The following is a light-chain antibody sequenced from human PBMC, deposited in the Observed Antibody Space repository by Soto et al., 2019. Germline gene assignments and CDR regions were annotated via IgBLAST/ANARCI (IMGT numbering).Light chain of an antibody. CDR2: GNS. Sequence: QSVLTQPPSVSGAPGQRVTISCTGSSSNIGAGYDVHWYQQLPGTAPKLLIYGNSNRPSGVPDRFSGSKSGTSASLATTGLQAEDEADYYCQSYDSSRVFGTGTKLTVL. CDR3: QSYDSSRV. CDR1: SSNIGAGYD. V-gene: IGLV1-40*01. J-gene: IGLJ1*01.